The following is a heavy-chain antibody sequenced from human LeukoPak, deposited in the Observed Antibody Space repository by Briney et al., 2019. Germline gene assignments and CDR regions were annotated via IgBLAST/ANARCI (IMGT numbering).Heavy chain of an antibody. J-gene: IGHJ4*02. CDR2: IYYSGST. V-gene: IGHV4-59*08. Sequence: PSETLSLTCTVSGGSISSYYWSWIRQPPGKGLEWIGYIYYSGSTNYNPSLKSRVTISVDTSKNQFSLKLSSVTAADTAVYYCARQTRYCSSTSCPFDYWGQGTLVTVSS. CDR1: GGSISSYY. D-gene: IGHD2-2*01. CDR3: ARQTRYCSSTSCPFDY.